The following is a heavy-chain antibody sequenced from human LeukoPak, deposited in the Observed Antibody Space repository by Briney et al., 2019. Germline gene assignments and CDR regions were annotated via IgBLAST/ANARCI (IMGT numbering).Heavy chain of an antibody. CDR3: ARYGMVRGVNWFDP. D-gene: IGHD3-10*01. Sequence: SETLSLTCTVSGYSISSGYYGGWIRQPPGKGLEWIGSIYHSGSTYYNPSLKSRVTISVDTSKNQFSLKLSSVTAADTAVYYCARYGMVRGVNWFDPWGQGTLVTVSS. J-gene: IGHJ5*02. V-gene: IGHV4-38-2*02. CDR2: IYHSGST. CDR1: GYSISSGYY.